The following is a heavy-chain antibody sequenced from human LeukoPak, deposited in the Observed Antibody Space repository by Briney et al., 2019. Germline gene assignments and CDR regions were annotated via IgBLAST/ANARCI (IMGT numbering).Heavy chain of an antibody. V-gene: IGHV3-30*18. CDR2: ISYDGSDK. CDR3: AKDMRPYSGGRLFLFGQ. CDR1: GFSFTYYG. D-gene: IGHD1-26*01. J-gene: IGHJ4*02. Sequence: GGSLRLSCAASGFSFTYYGIHWVRQAPGKGLEWVALISYDGSDKYFADSVKGRFTISRDNSQNTLYLQMNSLRPEDTAIYYFAKDMRPYSGGRLFLFGQWGQGTLVIVSS.